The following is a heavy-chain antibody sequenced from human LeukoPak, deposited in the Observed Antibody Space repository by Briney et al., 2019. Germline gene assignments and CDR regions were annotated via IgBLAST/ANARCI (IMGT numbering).Heavy chain of an antibody. D-gene: IGHD3-3*01. V-gene: IGHV3-23*01. CDR1: GFTFSSYA. CDR3: AKDPGRITIFGVVPYYYYMDV. J-gene: IGHJ6*03. Sequence: GGSLRLSCAASGFTFSSYAMSWVRQAPGKGLEWVSAISGSGGSTYYADSVKGRFTISRDNSKNTLYLQMNSLRAEDTAVYYCAKDPGRITIFGVVPYYYYMDVWGKGTTVTVSS. CDR2: ISGSGGST.